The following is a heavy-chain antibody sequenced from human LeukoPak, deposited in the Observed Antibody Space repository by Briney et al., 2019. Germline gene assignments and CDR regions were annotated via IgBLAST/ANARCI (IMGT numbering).Heavy chain of an antibody. Sequence: GGSLRLSCAASGFSFSSYTMNWVRQAPGKGLEWVSIISSSSSYIYYADSVKGRFTISRDDAKNALYLQMNSLRVEDTAVYYCARDGRCGGDCYASWGQGTLVTVSS. J-gene: IGHJ4*02. D-gene: IGHD2-21*02. V-gene: IGHV3-21*01. CDR3: ARDGRCGGDCYAS. CDR2: ISSSSSYI. CDR1: GFSFSSYT.